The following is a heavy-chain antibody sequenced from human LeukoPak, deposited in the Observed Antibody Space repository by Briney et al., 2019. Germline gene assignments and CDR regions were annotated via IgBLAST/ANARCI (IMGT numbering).Heavy chain of an antibody. Sequence: GGSLRLSCSVSGFSFSSYVLHWVRQAPGKGLESVSGISQNGDNTYYADSVKGRFTISKDNSENTLYLQMNSLRPEDTAVYYCMNPNHYCSGRWGQGTLVTVSS. CDR1: GFSFSSYV. CDR3: MNPNHYCSGR. CDR2: ISQNGDNT. D-gene: IGHD3-10*01. V-gene: IGHV3-64D*06. J-gene: IGHJ4*02.